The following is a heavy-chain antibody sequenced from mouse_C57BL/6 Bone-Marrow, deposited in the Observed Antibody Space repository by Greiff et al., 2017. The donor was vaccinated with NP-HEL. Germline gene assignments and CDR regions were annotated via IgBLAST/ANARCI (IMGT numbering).Heavy chain of an antibody. D-gene: IGHD4-1*01. CDR2: ISYDGSN. CDR3: ARDRNWDGYYYAMDY. Sequence: EVQRVESGPGLVKPSQSLSLTCSVTGYSITSGYYWNWIRQFPGNKLEWMGYISYDGSNNYNPSLKNRISITRDTSKNQFFLKLNSVTTEDTATYYCARDRNWDGYYYAMDYWGQGTSVTVSS. J-gene: IGHJ4*01. CDR1: GYSITSGYY. V-gene: IGHV3-6*01.